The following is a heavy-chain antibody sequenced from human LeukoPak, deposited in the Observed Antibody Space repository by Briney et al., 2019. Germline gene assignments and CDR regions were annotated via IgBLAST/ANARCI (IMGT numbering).Heavy chain of an antibody. V-gene: IGHV4-4*09. Sequence: PSETLSLTCTVSGGSISSYYWSWIRQPPGKGLEWIGYIYTRGSTNYNPSLKSRVTISVDTSKNQFSLKLSSVTAADTAVYYCARHSRESPIHSSSAHFDYWGQGTLVTVSS. CDR1: GGSISSYY. D-gene: IGHD6-6*01. CDR3: ARHSRESPIHSSSAHFDY. J-gene: IGHJ4*02. CDR2: IYTRGST.